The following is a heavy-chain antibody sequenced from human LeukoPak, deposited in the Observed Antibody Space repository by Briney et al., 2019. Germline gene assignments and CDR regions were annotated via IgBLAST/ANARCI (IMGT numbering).Heavy chain of an antibody. V-gene: IGHV3-11*01. CDR1: GFTFSDDY. J-gene: IGHJ4*02. CDR3: ARGNYDSGTYYFTY. D-gene: IGHD3-10*01. Sequence: PGGSLRFSCAASGFTFSDDYMSCIRQAPGKGLEWVSYISSSGSTIYYADSVKGRFTISRDNAKNSLYLQMNSLRAEDTAVYYCARGNYDSGTYYFTYWGLGTLVTVSS. CDR2: ISSSGSTI.